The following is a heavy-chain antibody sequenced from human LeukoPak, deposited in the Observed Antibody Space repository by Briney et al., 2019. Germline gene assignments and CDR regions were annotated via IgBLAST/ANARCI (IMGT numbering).Heavy chain of an antibody. J-gene: IGHJ4*02. CDR1: GFSTYG. D-gene: IGHD6-13*01. Sequence: GGSLRLSCAASGFSTYGMHWVRQAPGKGLEWVAFMPYDGSHKYYADSVKGRFTISRDNSKNTLYLQMNSLRAEDTAVYYCAKDYPSYTSRTLDYWGQGTLVTVSS. V-gene: IGHV3-30*02. CDR3: AKDYPSYTSRTLDY. CDR2: MPYDGSHK.